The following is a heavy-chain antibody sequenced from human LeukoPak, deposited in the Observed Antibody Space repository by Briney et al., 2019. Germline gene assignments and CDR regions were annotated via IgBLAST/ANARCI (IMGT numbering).Heavy chain of an antibody. CDR2: INPSGGST. CDR3: ARGGDSSGPDY. D-gene: IGHD6-19*01. CDR1: GHTFTRYV. J-gene: IGHJ4*02. Sequence: EASVKVPCKASGHTFTRYVMSWVRQAPGQGLEWMGIINPSGGSTSYAQKFQGRVTMTRDTSTSTVYMELSSLRSEDTAVYYCARGGDSSGPDYWGQGALVTVSS. V-gene: IGHV1-46*01.